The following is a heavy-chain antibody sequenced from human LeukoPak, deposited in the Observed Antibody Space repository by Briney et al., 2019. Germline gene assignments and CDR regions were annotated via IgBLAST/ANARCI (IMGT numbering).Heavy chain of an antibody. V-gene: IGHV5-51*01. CDR3: ARHASMVRGVIHFFYY. CDR1: GYSFTSYW. Sequence: GESLKISCKGSGYSFTSYWIGWVRQMPGKGLEWMGIIYPGDSDTRYSPSFQGQVTISADKSISTAYLQWSSLKASDTAMYYCARHASMVRGVIHFFYYWGQGTLVTVSS. D-gene: IGHD3-10*01. CDR2: IYPGDSDT. J-gene: IGHJ4*02.